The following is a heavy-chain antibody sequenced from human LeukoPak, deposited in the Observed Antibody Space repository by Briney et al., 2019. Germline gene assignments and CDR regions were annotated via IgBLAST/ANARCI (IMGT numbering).Heavy chain of an antibody. CDR1: GGSISSGSYY. CDR2: IYTSGST. D-gene: IGHD3-22*01. Sequence: PSETLSLTCTVSGGSISSGSYYWSWIRQPAGKGLEWIGRIYTSGSTNYNPSLKSRVTISVDTSKNQFSLKLSSVTAADTAVYYCARGGYYDSSGQNWFDPWGQGTLVTVSS. V-gene: IGHV4-61*02. CDR3: ARGGYYDSSGQNWFDP. J-gene: IGHJ5*02.